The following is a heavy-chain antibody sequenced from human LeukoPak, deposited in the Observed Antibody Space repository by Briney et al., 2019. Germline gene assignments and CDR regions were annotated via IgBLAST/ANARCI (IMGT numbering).Heavy chain of an antibody. Sequence: PGGSLRLSCAASGFTFSDYYMSWIRHAPGKGLEWVSFISSSSSYTNYADSVTGRFTISRDNTKNSLYLQMNQLRAEDPAVYYCARGGADYVIGYWGQGTLVTVSS. V-gene: IGHV3-11*06. J-gene: IGHJ4*02. CDR2: ISSSSSYT. CDR3: ARGGADYVIGY. CDR1: GFTFSDYY. D-gene: IGHD4-17*01.